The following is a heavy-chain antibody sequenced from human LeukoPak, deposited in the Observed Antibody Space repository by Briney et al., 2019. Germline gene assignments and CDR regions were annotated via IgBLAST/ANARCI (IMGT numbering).Heavy chain of an antibody. V-gene: IGHV3-48*01. D-gene: IGHD3-10*01. CDR1: GFTFSSYG. CDR2: ISSSSSTI. CDR3: ARRTMVRGYYYYYFYMDV. J-gene: IGHJ6*03. Sequence: GGSLRLSCAASGFTFSSYGMTWVRQAPGKGLEWVSYISSSSSTIYYADSVKGRFTISRDNAKNSLYLQLNSLRAEDTAVYYCARRTMVRGYYYYYFYMDVWGKGTTVTVSS.